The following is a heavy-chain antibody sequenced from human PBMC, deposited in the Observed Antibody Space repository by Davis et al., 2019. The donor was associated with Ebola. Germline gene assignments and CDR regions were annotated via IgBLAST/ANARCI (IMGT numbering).Heavy chain of an antibody. J-gene: IGHJ4*02. V-gene: IGHV4-59*01. Sequence: PSETLSLTCTVSGGSISSYYWSWIRQPPGKGLEWIGYIYYSGSTNYNPSLKSRVTISVDTSKNQFSLKLSSVTAADTAVYYCARVGYDSSGYSFGYWGQGTLVTVSS. CDR3: ARVGYDSSGYSFGY. D-gene: IGHD3-22*01. CDR1: GGSISSYY. CDR2: IYYSGST.